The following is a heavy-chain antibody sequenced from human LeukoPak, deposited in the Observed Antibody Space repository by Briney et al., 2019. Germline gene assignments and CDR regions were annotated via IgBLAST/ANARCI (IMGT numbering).Heavy chain of an antibody. CDR3: AKEDTGMGFGELGVDY. J-gene: IGHJ4*02. D-gene: IGHD3-10*01. CDR1: GFTFSSYG. Sequence: GGSLRLSCASSGFTFSSYGMSWVRPARGKGREWVRAISGSGGSTYYADSGKGRFTISRDNSKNTLYLQMNSLRAEDTAVYYCAKEDTGMGFGELGVDYWGQGTLVTVSS. V-gene: IGHV3-23*01. CDR2: ISGSGGST.